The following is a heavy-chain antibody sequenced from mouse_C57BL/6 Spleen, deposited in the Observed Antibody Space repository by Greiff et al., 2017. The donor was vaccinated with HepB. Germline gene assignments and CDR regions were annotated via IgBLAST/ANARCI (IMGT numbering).Heavy chain of an antibody. Sequence: QVQLQQSGPELVKPGASVKISCKASGYAFSSSWMNWVKQRPGKGLEWIGRIYPGDGDTNYNGKFKGKATLTADKSSSTAYMQLSSLTSEDSAVYFCARDRGENYFDYWGQGTTLTVSS. V-gene: IGHV1-82*01. CDR2: IYPGDGDT. CDR1: GYAFSSSW. J-gene: IGHJ2*01. CDR3: ARDRGENYFDY.